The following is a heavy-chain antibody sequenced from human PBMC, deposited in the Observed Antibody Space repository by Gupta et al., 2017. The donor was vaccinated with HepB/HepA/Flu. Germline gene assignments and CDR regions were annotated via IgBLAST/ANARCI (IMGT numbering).Heavy chain of an antibody. D-gene: IGHD3-10*02. CDR3: ARGTDAVRHGYQYYFDY. CDR2: INGAGSGT. V-gene: IGHV3-23*01. CDR1: GFTFSSYA. Sequence: EVQLLESGGGLVQPGGSLRLSCAASGFTFSSYAMTWVRQAPGKGLEWVSNINGAGSGTYYADSVKGRFTISRDNSKNALYLQMNTLRADDTAVYYCARGTDAVRHGYQYYFDYWGQGALVSVSS. J-gene: IGHJ4*02.